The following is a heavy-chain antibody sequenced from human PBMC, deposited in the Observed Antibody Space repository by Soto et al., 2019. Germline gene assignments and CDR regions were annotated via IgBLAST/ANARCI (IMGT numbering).Heavy chain of an antibody. Sequence: QVQLVQSGAEVKKPESSVKVSCKAPGGTFSTYAISWVRQAPGQELEWMGGIIPMFGTANYAQRFQDRVTITADDSTITVDMELSSLTSEDTAVYFCASGIQLWLRRINNGYSGWGQGTLVTVSS. V-gene: IGHV1-69*12. J-gene: IGHJ4*02. CDR3: ASGIQLWLRRINNGYSG. CDR1: GGTFSTYA. D-gene: IGHD5-18*01. CDR2: IIPMFGTA.